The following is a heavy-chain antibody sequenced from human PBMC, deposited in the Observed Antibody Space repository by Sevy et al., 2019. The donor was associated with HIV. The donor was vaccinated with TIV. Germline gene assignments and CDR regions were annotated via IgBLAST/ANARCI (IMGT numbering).Heavy chain of an antibody. CDR1: GFTFSIYA. J-gene: IGHJ4*02. Sequence: GGSLRLSCAASGFTFSIYAMSWVRQAPGKGLEWVSVISITGGSTYYADSVKGRFTSSRVNSKNTLYLQMNTLGAEDTAVYYCAKDRVSGTYYTGDFDYWGQGTLVTASS. CDR2: ISITGGST. V-gene: IGHV3-23*01. CDR3: AKDRVSGTYYTGDFDY. D-gene: IGHD3-10*01.